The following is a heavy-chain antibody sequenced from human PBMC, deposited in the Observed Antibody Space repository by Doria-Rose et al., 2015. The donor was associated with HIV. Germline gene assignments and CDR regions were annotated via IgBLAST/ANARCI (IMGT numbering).Heavy chain of an antibody. V-gene: IGHV2-26*01. J-gene: IGHJ4*02. CDR2: IFSDDER. Sequence: QESGPVLVKPTETLTLTCTVSGVSLSSPGMGVSWIRQPPGKALEWLANIFSDDERSYKTSLKIRLTISRGTSKSQVVLTMTDTDPVDTATYYCARIKSSRWYHKYYFDFWGQGTLVIVSA. CDR1: GVSLSSPGMG. D-gene: IGHD6-13*01. CDR3: ARIKSSRWYHKYYFDF.